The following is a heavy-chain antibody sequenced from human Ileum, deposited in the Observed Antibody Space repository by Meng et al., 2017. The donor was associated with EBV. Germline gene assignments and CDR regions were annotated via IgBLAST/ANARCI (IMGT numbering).Heavy chain of an antibody. CDR3: ARDSNGDYGWVDP. CDR2: IFYTGST. J-gene: IGHJ5*02. CDR1: GDTLFNGGHY. V-gene: IGHV4-30-4*01. Sequence: QVHLQESGPGLVKPSRTLSLTCPVSGDTLFNGGHYWTWLRQPPGKGLEWIGYIFYTGSTYYNPSLKSRVTISLDLSKNQFSLNLTSVTAADTAVYYCARDSNGDYGWVDPWGQGTLVTVSS. D-gene: IGHD4-17*01.